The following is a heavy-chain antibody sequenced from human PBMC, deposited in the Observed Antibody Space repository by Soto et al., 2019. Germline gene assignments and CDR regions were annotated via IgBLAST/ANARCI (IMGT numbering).Heavy chain of an antibody. Sequence: QVQLVQSVAEVKKPGSSVKVSCKASGGTFSSYAISWVRQAPGQGLEWMGGIIPIFGTANYAQKFQGRVTITADESTSTAYMELSSLRSEDTAVYYCARFKQQLPGRDWYFDLWGRGTLVTVSS. CDR3: ARFKQQLPGRDWYFDL. V-gene: IGHV1-69*01. CDR2: IIPIFGTA. D-gene: IGHD6-13*01. CDR1: GGTFSSYA. J-gene: IGHJ2*01.